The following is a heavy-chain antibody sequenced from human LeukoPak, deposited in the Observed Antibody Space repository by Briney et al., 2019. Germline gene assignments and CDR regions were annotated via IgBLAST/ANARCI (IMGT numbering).Heavy chain of an antibody. V-gene: IGHV3-7*01. CDR2: IKQDGSEK. CDR1: GFTFSSYW. D-gene: IGHD3-22*01. J-gene: IGHJ3*02. Sequence: GGSLRLSCAASGFTFSSYWMSWVRQAPGKGLEWVANIKQDGSEKYYVDSVKGRFTISRDNAKNSLYLQMNSLRAEDTAVYYCARDTVRITMIVVVEDAFDIWGQGTMVTVSS. CDR3: ARDTVRITMIVVVEDAFDI.